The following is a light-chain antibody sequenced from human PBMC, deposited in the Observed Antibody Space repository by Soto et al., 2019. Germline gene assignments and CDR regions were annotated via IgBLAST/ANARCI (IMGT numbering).Light chain of an antibody. CDR3: MQGSQFPPT. J-gene: IGKJ5*01. Sequence: DIVMTQTPLSSPVTLGQSASISCRSSQSLVHSNGKTYLSWLQQRPGQPPRLLIYQISNRFSGVPVRFSDSGAGTDFPLKISRVEAEDVGVYYCMQGSQFPPTFGQGTRLEIK. CDR1: QSLVHSNGKTY. CDR2: QIS. V-gene: IGKV2-24*01.